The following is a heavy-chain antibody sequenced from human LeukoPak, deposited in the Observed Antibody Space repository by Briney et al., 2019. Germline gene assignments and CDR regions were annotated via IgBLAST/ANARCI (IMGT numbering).Heavy chain of an antibody. CDR1: GFTVSSNY. D-gene: IGHD4-17*01. CDR2: INGGGGT. V-gene: IGHV3-66*02. Sequence: GGSLRLSCAASGFTVSSNYMNWVRQAPGKGLEWVSVINGGGGTDYADAVKGRFTVSRDNSKNTLYLQMNSLRVEDTAVYYCARHYSEDGDYVGYWGQGTLVTVSS. J-gene: IGHJ4*02. CDR3: ARHYSEDGDYVGY.